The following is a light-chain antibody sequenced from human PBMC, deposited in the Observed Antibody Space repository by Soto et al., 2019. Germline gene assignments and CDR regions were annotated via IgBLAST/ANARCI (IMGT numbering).Light chain of an antibody. V-gene: IGKV1-27*01. CDR1: QGISNY. CDR3: QKYNSAPCT. CDR2: AAS. J-gene: IGKJ4*01. Sequence: DIQMTQSPSSLSASVGDRVIITCRASQGISNYIAWYQQKPGKVPKLLIYAASTLQSGVPSRFSGSGSGTDFTFSISSLQPEDVATYYCQKYNSAPCTFGGGTKVEIK.